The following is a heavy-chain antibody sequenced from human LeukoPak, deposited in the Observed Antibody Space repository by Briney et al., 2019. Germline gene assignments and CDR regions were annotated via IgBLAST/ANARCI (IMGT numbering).Heavy chain of an antibody. Sequence: NPGGSLRLSCAASGFTFSSYSMNWVRQAPGKGLEWVSSISSSSSYIYYADSVKGRFTISRDNAKNSLYLQMNSLRAEDTAVYYCAREPRQLMHFDYWAREPWSPSPQ. D-gene: IGHD6-13*01. CDR3: AREPRQLMHFDY. CDR1: GFTFSSYS. V-gene: IGHV3-21*01. CDR2: ISSSSSYI. J-gene: IGHJ4*02.